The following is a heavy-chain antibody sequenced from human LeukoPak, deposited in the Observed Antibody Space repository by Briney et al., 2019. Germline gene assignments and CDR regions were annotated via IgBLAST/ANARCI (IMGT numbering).Heavy chain of an antibody. Sequence: MPSQTLSLTCTVSGGSISSGSYYWSWIRQPAGKGLEWIGRIYTGGSTNYNPSLKSRVTMSVDTSKNQFSLNLKSVTPEDTAVYYCARNLIPEQLVLNFWGQGTLVTVSS. CDR2: IYTGGST. V-gene: IGHV4-61*02. D-gene: IGHD6-13*01. CDR3: ARNLIPEQLVLNF. CDR1: GGSISSGSYY. J-gene: IGHJ4*02.